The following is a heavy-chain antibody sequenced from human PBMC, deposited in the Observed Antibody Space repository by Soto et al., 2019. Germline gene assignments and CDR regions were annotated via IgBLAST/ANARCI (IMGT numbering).Heavy chain of an antibody. D-gene: IGHD1-7*01. Sequence: SETLSLTCAVYGGSFSGYYWSWIRQPPGKGLEWIGEINHSGSTNYNPSLKSRVAISVDTSKNQFSLKLSSVTAADTAVYYCARGYNWNYVGYYYYMDVWGKGTTVTVSS. V-gene: IGHV4-34*01. CDR1: GGSFSGYY. CDR2: INHSGST. J-gene: IGHJ6*03. CDR3: ARGYNWNYVGYYYYMDV.